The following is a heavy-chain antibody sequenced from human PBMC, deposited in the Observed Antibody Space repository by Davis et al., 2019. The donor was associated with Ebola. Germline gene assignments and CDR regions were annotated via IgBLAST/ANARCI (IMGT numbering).Heavy chain of an antibody. CDR2: IYYSGST. J-gene: IGHJ3*02. Sequence: MPSETLSLTCTVSGGSISSYYWSWIRQPPGKGLEWIGYIYYSGSTNYNPSLKSRVTISVDTSKNQFSLKLSSVTAADTAVYYCARDSEVAYDSSGFDIWGQGTMVTVSS. D-gene: IGHD3-22*01. V-gene: IGHV4-59*12. CDR1: GGSISSYY. CDR3: ARDSEVAYDSSGFDI.